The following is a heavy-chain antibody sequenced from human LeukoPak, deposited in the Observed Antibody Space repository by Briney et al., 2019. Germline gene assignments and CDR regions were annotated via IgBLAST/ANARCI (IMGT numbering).Heavy chain of an antibody. CDR1: GGSISSSSSY. D-gene: IGHD4-23*01. V-gene: IGHV4-39*02. Sequence: SETLSLTCSVSGGSISSSSSYWGWIRQPPGKGLEWIGSIYYSGSSFDNPALKSRVTISVDTSKNQFSLKLSSVTAADTAVYYCAREGVTVVTRYLDYWGQGTLVTVSS. CDR2: IYYSGSS. J-gene: IGHJ4*02. CDR3: AREGVTVVTRYLDY.